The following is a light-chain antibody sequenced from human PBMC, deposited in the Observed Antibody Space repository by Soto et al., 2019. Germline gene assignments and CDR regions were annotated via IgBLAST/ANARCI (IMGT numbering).Light chain of an antibody. CDR1: QSIRKF. CDR2: AAS. Sequence: DIQMTQSPSSLSASVGDRVTITCRASQSIRKFLNWYQHKPGKAPMLLIYAASSLQSGVPSRFSGRGSGTDFTLTISRLQPEDFATYYCQQSYSSPWTFGQGTKVEIK. V-gene: IGKV1-39*01. J-gene: IGKJ1*01. CDR3: QQSYSSPWT.